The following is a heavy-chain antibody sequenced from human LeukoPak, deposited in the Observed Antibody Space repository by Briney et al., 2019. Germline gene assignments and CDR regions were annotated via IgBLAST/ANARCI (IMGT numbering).Heavy chain of an antibody. Sequence: GGSLRLSCAVSGFTFSSYWMAWVRQAPGKGLEWVANIKEDGSEEYYVDSVKGRFTISRDNAKNSMYLQMNSLRAEDTAVYYCARYRLVWLPAPVFIYWGQGTLVTVSS. CDR1: GFTFSSYW. CDR2: IKEDGSEE. CDR3: ARYRLVWLPAPVFIY. J-gene: IGHJ4*02. D-gene: IGHD6-19*01. V-gene: IGHV3-7*01.